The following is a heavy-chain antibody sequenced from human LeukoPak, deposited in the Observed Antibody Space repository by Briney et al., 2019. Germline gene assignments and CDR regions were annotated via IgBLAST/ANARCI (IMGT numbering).Heavy chain of an antibody. V-gene: IGHV1-69*13. J-gene: IGHJ5*02. CDR3: ARGDLEMATIGYNWFDP. CDR1: GGTFSSYA. Sequence: SVKVSCKASGGTFSSYAMSWVRQAPGQGLEWKGGIIPIFGTANYAQKFQGRVTITADESTSTAYMELSSLRSEDTAVYYCARGDLEMATIGYNWFDPWGQGTLVTVSS. D-gene: IGHD5-24*01. CDR2: IIPIFGTA.